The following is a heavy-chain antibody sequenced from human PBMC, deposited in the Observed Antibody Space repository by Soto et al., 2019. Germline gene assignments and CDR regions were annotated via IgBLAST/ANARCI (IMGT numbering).Heavy chain of an antibody. J-gene: IGHJ3*02. D-gene: IGHD3-9*01. Sequence: QVQLVQSGAEVKKPGASVKVSCKASGYTFTSYGISWVRQAPGQGLEWMGWISAYNGNTNYAQKLRGRDTITTDTSRRTAYMERRSLRSDDTAVYYCARPSLRYFVGGSIWGKGTMVTVSS. CDR2: ISAYNGNT. CDR1: GYTFTSYG. CDR3: ARPSLRYFVGGSI. V-gene: IGHV1-18*01.